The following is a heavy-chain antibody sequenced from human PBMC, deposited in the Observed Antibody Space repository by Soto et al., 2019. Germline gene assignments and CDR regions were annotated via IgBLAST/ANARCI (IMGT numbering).Heavy chain of an antibody. V-gene: IGHV3-74*01. J-gene: IGHJ4*02. D-gene: IGHD6-19*01. CDR1: GFTFSSYW. CDR2: INSDGSST. Sequence: EVQLVESGGGLVQPGGSLRLSCAASGFTFSSYWMHWVRQAPGKGLVWVSRINSDGSSTSYADSVKGRFTISRDNAKNXXXLQXNXXRAXXTAVXYCARGGDSGWYVDYWGQGTLVTVSS. CDR3: ARGGDSGWYVDY.